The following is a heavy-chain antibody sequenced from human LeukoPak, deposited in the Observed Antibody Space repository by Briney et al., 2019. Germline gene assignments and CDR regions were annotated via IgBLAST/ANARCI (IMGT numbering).Heavy chain of an antibody. CDR1: GGSISSGSYY. V-gene: IGHV4-61*02. J-gene: IGHJ3*02. CDR3: AREKYYDFWSGYSNDAFDI. CDR2: IYTSGST. D-gene: IGHD3-3*01. Sequence: SETLSLTCTVSGGSISSGSYYWSWIRQPAGKGLEWIGRIYTSGSTNYNPSLESRVTISVDTSKNQFSLRLSSVTAADTAVYYCAREKYYDFWSGYSNDAFDIWGQGTMVTVSS.